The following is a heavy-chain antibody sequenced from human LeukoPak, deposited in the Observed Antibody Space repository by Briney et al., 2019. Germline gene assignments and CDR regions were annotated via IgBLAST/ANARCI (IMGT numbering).Heavy chain of an antibody. CDR3: AGASHGWYFDL. D-gene: IGHD6-6*01. Sequence: SETLSLTCTVSGGSISSYYWSWIRQPPGKGLEWIGYIYYSGSTNYNPSLKSRVTISVDTSKNQFSLKLNSVTAADTAVYYCAGASHGWYFDLWGRGTLVTVSS. J-gene: IGHJ2*01. CDR1: GGSISSYY. CDR2: IYYSGST. V-gene: IGHV4-59*12.